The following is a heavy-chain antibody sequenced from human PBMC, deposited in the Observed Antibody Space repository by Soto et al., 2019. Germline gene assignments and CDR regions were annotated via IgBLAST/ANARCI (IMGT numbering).Heavy chain of an antibody. CDR3: AKIGTYSGGHFDN. Sequence: GGSLRLAWGAAGLTCRTYGMSWVRQAPGKGLEWVSAISGSGGSTYYADSVKGRFTISRDNSKNTMYLQMNSLGAEDTAVYYCAKIGTYSGGHFDNWGQGTLVTVSS. CDR1: GLTCRTYG. J-gene: IGHJ4*02. V-gene: IGHV3-23*01. D-gene: IGHD1-26*01. CDR2: ISGSGGST.